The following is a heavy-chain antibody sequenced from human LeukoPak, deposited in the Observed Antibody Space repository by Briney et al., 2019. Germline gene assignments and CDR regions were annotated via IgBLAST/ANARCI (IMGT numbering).Heavy chain of an antibody. Sequence: GGSMRLSCAGSGFNFGNYWMSWVRQTPGKGLEWVANIKQDGNEKFYVDSVRGRFNIFRENAKNSLYLQMNSLRAEDTAVYYCARARRDGNTGLAFDIWGQGTMVTVSS. D-gene: IGHD5-24*01. CDR1: GFNFGNYW. J-gene: IGHJ3*02. CDR2: IKQDGNEK. CDR3: ARARRDGNTGLAFDI. V-gene: IGHV3-7*01.